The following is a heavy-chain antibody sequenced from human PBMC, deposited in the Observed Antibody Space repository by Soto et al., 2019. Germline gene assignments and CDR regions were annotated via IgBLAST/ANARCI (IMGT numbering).Heavy chain of an antibody. D-gene: IGHD6-25*01. CDR3: ARQDIENSALVEY. J-gene: IGHJ4*02. Sequence: QVQLVESGGGVVQPGRSLRLSCAASGFTFSSYGMHWVRQAPGKGLEWAAVISNDGNSKYYADSVKGRFTISRDNSKNMLYLQINSLRAEDTAVYYCARQDIENSALVEYWCQGTLVTVSS. CDR2: ISNDGNSK. V-gene: IGHV3-30*03. CDR1: GFTFSSYG.